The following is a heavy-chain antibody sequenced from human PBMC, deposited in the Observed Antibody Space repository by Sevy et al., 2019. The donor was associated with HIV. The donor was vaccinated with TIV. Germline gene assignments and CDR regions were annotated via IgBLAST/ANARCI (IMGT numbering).Heavy chain of an antibody. CDR2: ISSNGGST. J-gene: IGHJ5*02. CDR1: GFTFSSYA. CDR3: VLHSSARSWVP. Sequence: GGSLRLSCSASGFTFSSYAMHWVRQAPGKGLEYVSAISSNGGSTYYADSVKGRFTISRDNSKNTLYLQMSSLRAEDMAVYYCVLHSSARSWVPWGQGTLVTVSS. D-gene: IGHD6-6*01. V-gene: IGHV3-64D*06.